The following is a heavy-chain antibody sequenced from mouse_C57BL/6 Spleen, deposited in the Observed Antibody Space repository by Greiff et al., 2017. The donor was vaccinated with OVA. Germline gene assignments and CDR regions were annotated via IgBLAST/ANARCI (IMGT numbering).Heavy chain of an antibody. CDR1: GFSLSTSGMG. D-gene: IGHD2-3*01. V-gene: IGHV8-12*01. Sequence: QVTLKVSGPGILQSSQTLSLTCSFSGFSLSTSGMGVSWIRQPSGKGLEWLAHIYWDDDTRYNPSLKSRLTISKDTSRNQVVLKITSVDTADTATYYCAGSYDGYPSYWYFDVWGTGTTVTVSS. CDR3: AGSYDGYPSYWYFDV. CDR2: IYWDDDT. J-gene: IGHJ1*03.